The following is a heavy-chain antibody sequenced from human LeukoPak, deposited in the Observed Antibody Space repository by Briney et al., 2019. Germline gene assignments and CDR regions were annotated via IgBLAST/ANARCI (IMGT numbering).Heavy chain of an antibody. CDR1: GGSFSSYC. Sequence: SETLSLTCAVYGGSFSSYCWSWIRQPAGKGLEWIGRIYTSGSTNYNPSLKSRVTMSVDTSKNQFSLKLSSVTAADTAVYYCARDSYSSSHDYWGQGTLVTVSS. D-gene: IGHD6-13*01. J-gene: IGHJ4*02. V-gene: IGHV4-4*07. CDR3: ARDSYSSSHDY. CDR2: IYTSGST.